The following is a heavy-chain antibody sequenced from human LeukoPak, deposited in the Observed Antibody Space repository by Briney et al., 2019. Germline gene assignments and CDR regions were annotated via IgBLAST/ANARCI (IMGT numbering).Heavy chain of an antibody. Sequence: SETLSLTCTVSGGSISSYYWSWIRQPPGKGLEWIGYIYYSGSTNYNPSLKSRVTISVDTSKNQFSLKLSSVTAADTAVYYCARRRFEDYYAQGDAFDIWGQGTMVTVSS. CDR1: GGSISSYY. J-gene: IGHJ3*02. CDR3: ARRRFEDYYAQGDAFDI. V-gene: IGHV4-59*08. CDR2: IYYSGST. D-gene: IGHD3-10*01.